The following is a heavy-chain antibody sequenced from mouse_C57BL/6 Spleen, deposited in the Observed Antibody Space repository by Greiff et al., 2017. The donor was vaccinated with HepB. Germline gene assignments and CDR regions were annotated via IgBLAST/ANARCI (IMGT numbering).Heavy chain of an antibody. J-gene: IGHJ1*03. V-gene: IGHV5-9*01. Sequence: DVQLVESGGGLVKPGGSLKLSCAASGFTFSSYTMSWVRQTPEKRLEWVATISGGGGNTYYPDSVKGRFTISRDNAKNTLYLQMSSLRSEDTALYYCARNLDYDGYFDVWGTGTTVTVSS. CDR3: ARNLDYDGYFDV. D-gene: IGHD2-4*01. CDR1: GFTFSSYT. CDR2: ISGGGGNT.